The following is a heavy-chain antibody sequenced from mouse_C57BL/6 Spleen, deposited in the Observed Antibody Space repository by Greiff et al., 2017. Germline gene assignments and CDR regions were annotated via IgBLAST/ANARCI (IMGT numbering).Heavy chain of an antibody. V-gene: IGHV1-4*01. J-gene: IGHJ4*01. D-gene: IGHD1-1*01. CDR2: INPSSGYT. CDR1: GYTFTSYT. CDR3: ARPDSGYFYAMDD. Sequence: VQVVESGAELARPGASVKMSCKASGYTFTSYTMHWVKQRPGQGLEWIGYINPSSGYTKYNQKFKDKATLTADKSSSTAYMQLSRLTSEDSAVYYCARPDSGYFYAMDDWGQGTSVTVSS.